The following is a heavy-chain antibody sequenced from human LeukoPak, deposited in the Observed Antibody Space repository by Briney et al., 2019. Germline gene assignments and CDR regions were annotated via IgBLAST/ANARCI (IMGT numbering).Heavy chain of an antibody. CDR1: GGTFSSYA. Sequence: GASVKVSCKASGGTFSSYAISWVRQATGQGLEWMGGIIPIFGTANYAQKFQGRVTITADESTSTACMELSSLRSEDTAVYYCASKLGINYYYYYYGMDVWGQGTTVTVSS. V-gene: IGHV1-69*13. CDR3: ASKLGINYYYYYYGMDV. D-gene: IGHD7-27*01. CDR2: IIPIFGTA. J-gene: IGHJ6*02.